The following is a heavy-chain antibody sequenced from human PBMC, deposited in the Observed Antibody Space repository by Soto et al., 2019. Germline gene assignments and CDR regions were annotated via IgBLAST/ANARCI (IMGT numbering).Heavy chain of an antibody. V-gene: IGHV1-69*04. CDR1: GGTFSSYT. CDR2: IIPILGIA. J-gene: IGHJ4*02. Sequence: ASVKVSCKASGGTFSSYTISWVRQAPGQGLEWMGRIIPILGIANYAQKFQGRVTITADKSTSTAYMELSSLRSEDTAVYYCARDLGIAAAGTGSSLDYWGQGTLVTVSS. D-gene: IGHD6-13*01. CDR3: ARDLGIAAAGTGSSLDY.